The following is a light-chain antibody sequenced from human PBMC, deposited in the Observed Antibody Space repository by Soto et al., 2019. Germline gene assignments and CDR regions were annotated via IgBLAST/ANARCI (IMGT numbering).Light chain of an antibody. CDR3: QQSYSTPPAVT. V-gene: IGKV1-39*01. Sequence: DIQMTQSPSSLSASVGDRVTITCRATQSVASYLNWNQQKPGQAPKLLIFAASSFQRGVPSRCSGSGSGTDFTRTISSLQPEDFATYYCQQSYSTPPAVTFGGGTKVEIK. CDR1: QSVASY. J-gene: IGKJ4*01. CDR2: AAS.